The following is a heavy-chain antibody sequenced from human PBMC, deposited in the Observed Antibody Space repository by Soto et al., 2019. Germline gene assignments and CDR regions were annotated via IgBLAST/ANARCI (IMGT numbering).Heavy chain of an antibody. V-gene: IGHV4-34*01. CDR3: GRVAARPILASYYYYYGMDV. CDR2: INHSGST. Sequence: PSETLSLTCAVYGGSFSGYYWSWIRQPPGKGLEWIGEINHSGSTNYNPSLKSRVTISVDTSKNQFSLKLSSVTAADTAVYYCGRVAARPILASYYYYYGMDVWGQGTTVTVSS. J-gene: IGHJ6*02. CDR1: GGSFSGYY. D-gene: IGHD6-6*01.